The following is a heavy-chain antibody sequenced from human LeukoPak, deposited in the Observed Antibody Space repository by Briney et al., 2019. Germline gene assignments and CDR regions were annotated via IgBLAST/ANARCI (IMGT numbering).Heavy chain of an antibody. V-gene: IGHV3-30*18. CDR3: AKDYSNYRVLDY. Sequence: GGSLRLSCAASGFTFSSYGMHWVRQAPGKGLEWVAVISYDGSNKYYADSVKGRFTISRDNSKNTLYLQMSSLRAEDTAVYYCAKDYSNYRVLDYWGQGTLVTVSS. J-gene: IGHJ4*02. CDR1: GFTFSSYG. CDR2: ISYDGSNK. D-gene: IGHD4-11*01.